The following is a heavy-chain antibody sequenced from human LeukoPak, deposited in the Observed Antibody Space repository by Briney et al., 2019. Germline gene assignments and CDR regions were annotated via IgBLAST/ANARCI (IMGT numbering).Heavy chain of an antibody. V-gene: IGHV3-30*02. CDR3: AKDASPGRMGWTFDY. CDR2: IWYGGSDK. J-gene: IGHJ4*02. D-gene: IGHD2-15*01. Sequence: GGSLRLSCAASGFTFSSYGMHWVRQAPGKGLEWVAVIWYGGSDKYYADSVKGRFTISRDNSKNTLYLQMNSLRADATAVYYCAKDASPGRMGWTFDYWGQGTLVTVSS. CDR1: GFTFSSYG.